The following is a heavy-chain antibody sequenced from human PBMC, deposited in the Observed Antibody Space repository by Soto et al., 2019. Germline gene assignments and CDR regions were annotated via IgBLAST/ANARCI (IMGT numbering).Heavy chain of an antibody. V-gene: IGHV4-39*01. D-gene: IGHD6-6*01. CDR1: GGSISSSSYY. J-gene: IGHJ5*02. Sequence: KQSQTLSLTCTVSGGSISSSSYYWGWIRQPPGKGLEWIGSIYYSGSTYYNPSLKSRVTISVDTSKNQFSLKLSSVTAADTSVYYCARHWAIAARLGRNWFDPWGQGTLVTVSS. CDR3: ARHWAIAARLGRNWFDP. CDR2: IYYSGST.